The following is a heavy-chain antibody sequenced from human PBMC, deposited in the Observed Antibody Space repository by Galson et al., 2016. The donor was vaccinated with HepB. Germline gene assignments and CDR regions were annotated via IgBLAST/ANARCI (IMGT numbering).Heavy chain of an antibody. J-gene: IGHJ4*02. V-gene: IGHV1-18*01. D-gene: IGHD2-8*01. CDR1: GYTFTNFG. Sequence: SVKVSCKASGYTFTNFGISWLRQALGQGPEWMGWISGYNGNAKYAQKLQGRVTMTTDTSTNTVYMQLRSLRSDDTAIYFCARDNGVFPLDFWGQGTLVTVSS. CDR2: ISGYNGNA. CDR3: ARDNGVFPLDF.